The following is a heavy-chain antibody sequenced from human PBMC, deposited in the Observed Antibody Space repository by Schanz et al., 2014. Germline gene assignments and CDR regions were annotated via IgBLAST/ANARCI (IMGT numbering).Heavy chain of an antibody. CDR3: VRLDGHDY. D-gene: IGHD4-17*01. V-gene: IGHV3-21*05. CDR1: GFTFSTYY. J-gene: IGHJ4*02. CDR2: ISDSGDST. Sequence: EVQLVESGGGLVKPGGSLRLSCAASGFTFSTYYMNWVRQAPGKGLEWVSDISDSGDSTHYADSVKGRFTISRDNAKNSLFLQMNSLSAEDTAVYYCVRLDGHDYWGQGTLVTVSS.